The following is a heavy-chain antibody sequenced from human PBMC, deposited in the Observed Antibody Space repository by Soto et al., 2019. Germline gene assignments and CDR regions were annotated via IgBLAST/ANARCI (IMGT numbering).Heavy chain of an antibody. CDR1: GGSISSSSYY. V-gene: IGHV4-39*01. CDR3: ARYSMWGDAFDV. CDR2: IYCSGST. Sequence: SETLSLTCTVSGGSISSSSYYWGWLRQPPGKGLEWIGSIYCSGSTYYNPSLKSRVTISVDTSKNQFSLKLSSVAAADTAVYYCARYSMWGDAFDVWGQGTMVTVSS. D-gene: IGHD2-21*01. J-gene: IGHJ3*01.